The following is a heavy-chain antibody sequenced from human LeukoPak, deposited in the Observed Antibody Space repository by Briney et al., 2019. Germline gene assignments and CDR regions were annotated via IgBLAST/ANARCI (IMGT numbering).Heavy chain of an antibody. CDR3: ARDHDSSGLFG. J-gene: IGHJ4*02. D-gene: IGHD3-22*01. Sequence: SETLSLTCTVSGGSISSSSYYWGWIRQPPGKGLEWIGSIYYSGSTYYNPSLKSRVTISVDTSKNQFSLKLSSVTAADTAVYYCARDHDSSGLFGWGQGTLVTVSS. CDR1: GGSISSSSYY. CDR2: IYYSGST. V-gene: IGHV4-39*07.